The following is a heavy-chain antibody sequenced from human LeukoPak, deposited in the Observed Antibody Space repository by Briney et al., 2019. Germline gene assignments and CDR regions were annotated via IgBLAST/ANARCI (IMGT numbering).Heavy chain of an antibody. CDR3: ASDFRDYFFYG. CDR1: GYTFTDYY. J-gene: IGHJ4*02. CDR2: INPNSGGT. V-gene: IGHV1-2*02. Sequence: GASVKVSCKASGYTFTDYYIHWVRQAPGHGLEWMGWINPNSGGTNYAQKFRGRVTMTRDTSISPAYMELRRLTSNDTAVNYCASDFRDYFFYGWGQGTLVTASS. D-gene: IGHD3-10*01.